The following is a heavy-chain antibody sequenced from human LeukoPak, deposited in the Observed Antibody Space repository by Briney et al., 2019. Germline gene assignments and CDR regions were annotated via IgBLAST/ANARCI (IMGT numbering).Heavy chain of an antibody. CDR1: GYTFTSYD. V-gene: IGHV1-8*03. D-gene: IGHD1-26*01. Sequence: ASVKVSCKASGYTFTSYDINWVRQATGQGLERMGWMNPNSGNTGYAQKFQGRVTFTRNTSISTAYMELSSLRSEDTAVYYCARAPSGSYYEAFDIWGQGTMVTVSS. CDR2: MNPNSGNT. CDR3: ARAPSGSYYEAFDI. J-gene: IGHJ3*02.